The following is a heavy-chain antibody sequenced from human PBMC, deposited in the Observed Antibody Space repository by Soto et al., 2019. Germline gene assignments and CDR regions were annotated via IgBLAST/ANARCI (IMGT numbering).Heavy chain of an antibody. J-gene: IGHJ5*02. Sequence: SETLSVTCTVSGGSISSDYWSWIRQPPGKGLEWIGYIYYSGSTNYNPSLKSRVTISVDTSKNQFSLKLSSVTAADTAVYYCAREVLDYDILTGYEYNWFDPWGQGTLVTVSS. CDR2: IYYSGST. CDR3: AREVLDYDILTGYEYNWFDP. D-gene: IGHD3-9*01. V-gene: IGHV4-59*01. CDR1: GGSISSDY.